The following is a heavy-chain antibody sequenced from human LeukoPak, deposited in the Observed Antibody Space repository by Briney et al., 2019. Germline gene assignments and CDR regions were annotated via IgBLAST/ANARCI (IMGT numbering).Heavy chain of an antibody. V-gene: IGHV4-34*01. CDR1: GGSFSGYY. Sequence: SETLSLTCAVYGGSFSGYYWSWIRQPPGKGLEWIGEINHSGSTNYNPSLKSRVTISVDTSKNQSSLKLSSVTAADTAVYYCALLLRWVDYWGQGALVTVSS. CDR2: INHSGST. D-gene: IGHD4-23*01. CDR3: ALLLRWVDY. J-gene: IGHJ4*02.